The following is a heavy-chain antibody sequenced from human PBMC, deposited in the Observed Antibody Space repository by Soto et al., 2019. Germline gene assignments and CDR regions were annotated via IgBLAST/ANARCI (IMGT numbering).Heavy chain of an antibody. V-gene: IGHV3-21*01. CDR2: SSPSTSHI. CDR1: GFTFSSGT. Sequence: EVHLVESGGGLVKPWGSLRLSCAVSGFTFSSGTMNWVRQAPGKGLEWVSSSSPSTSHIYYTDSVKGRFTISGDNAKDSLFLQMNSLRAEDTAVYYCSGCSGGACHRNYGMDVWGKGTTVTVSS. J-gene: IGHJ6*04. D-gene: IGHD2-15*01. CDR3: SGCSGGACHRNYGMDV.